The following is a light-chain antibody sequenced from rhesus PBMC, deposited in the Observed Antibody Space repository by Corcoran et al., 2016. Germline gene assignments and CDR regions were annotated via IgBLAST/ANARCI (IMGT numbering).Light chain of an antibody. CDR3: LQDYTTPLT. CDR1: QGINKE. J-gene: IGKJ4*01. CDR2: AAS. V-gene: IGKV1-94*01. Sequence: DIQMTQSPSSLSASVGDRGTVTCRASQGINKELSWYQQKPGKAPPLLIYAASSLQTGVSSRFSGSGSGTDDTLPISSLQPEDVATYYCLQDYTTPLTFGGGTKVEIK.